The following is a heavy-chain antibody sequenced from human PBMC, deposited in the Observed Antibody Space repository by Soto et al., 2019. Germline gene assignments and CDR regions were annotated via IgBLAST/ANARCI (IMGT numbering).Heavy chain of an antibody. V-gene: IGHV4-39*01. CDR2: IYYSGST. Sequence: PSETLSLTCTVSGGSISSGGYYWSWIRQHPGKGLEWIGYIYYSGSTYYNPSLKSRVTISVDTSKNQFSLKLSSVTAADTAVYYCARLVEGGVEDYWGQGTLVTVSS. D-gene: IGHD2-15*01. CDR1: GGSISSGGYY. CDR3: ARLVEGGVEDY. J-gene: IGHJ4*02.